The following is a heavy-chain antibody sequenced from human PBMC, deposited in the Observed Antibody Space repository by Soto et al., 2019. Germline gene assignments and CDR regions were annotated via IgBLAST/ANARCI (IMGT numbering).Heavy chain of an antibody. D-gene: IGHD2-8*02. V-gene: IGHV4-31*03. J-gene: IGHJ4*02. CDR2: IYYSGST. CDR3: ARGGPRVVYAKKNFDY. CDR1: GGSISSGGYY. Sequence: SETLSLTCTVSGGSISSGGYYWSWIRQHPGKGLEWIGYIYYSGSTYYNPSLKSRVTISVDTSKNQFSLKLSSVTAADTAVYYCARGGPRVVYAKKNFDYCGQGTLVTVSS.